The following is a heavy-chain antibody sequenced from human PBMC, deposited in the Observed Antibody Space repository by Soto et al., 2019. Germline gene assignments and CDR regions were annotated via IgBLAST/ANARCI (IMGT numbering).Heavy chain of an antibody. Sequence: QVQLVQSGAEVKKPGASVKVSCKASGYTFTGYYMHWVRQAPGQGLEWMGWINPNSGGTNYAQKFQGWVTMTRDTSISTAYMELSRRRSDDTAVYYCARESVPVVVPAAALDYWGQGTLVTVSS. CDR1: GYTFTGYY. V-gene: IGHV1-2*04. CDR3: ARESVPVVVPAAALDY. CDR2: INPNSGGT. J-gene: IGHJ4*02. D-gene: IGHD2-2*01.